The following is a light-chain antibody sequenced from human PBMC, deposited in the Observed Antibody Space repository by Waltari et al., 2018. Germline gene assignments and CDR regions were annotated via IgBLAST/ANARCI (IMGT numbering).Light chain of an antibody. CDR1: QSISSN. J-gene: IGKJ1*01. Sequence: ERVMTLSPATLSVSPGDGATRSCSASQSISSNFAWYQQKPGQAPRLLIYGASTRATGIPARFSGGGSGAEYTPPIRSLQSDEVAVYYCQQYHDWPPWTFGQGTRVEIK. CDR3: QQYHDWPPWT. V-gene: IGKV3-15*01. CDR2: GAS.